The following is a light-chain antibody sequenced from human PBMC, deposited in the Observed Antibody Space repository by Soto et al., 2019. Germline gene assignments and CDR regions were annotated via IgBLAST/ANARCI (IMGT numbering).Light chain of an antibody. CDR2: EVV. J-gene: IGLJ3*02. Sequence: QSALTQPASVSGSHGQPITLSCTGTSSDVGAYNYVSWYQQYPGKAPELLIYEVVFRPSGICTRFSGSKSGNTASLTISGLLAEDEADYYCCSYTSDNTWVFGGGTKLTVL. CDR1: SSDVGAYNY. CDR3: CSYTSDNTWV. V-gene: IGLV2-14*01.